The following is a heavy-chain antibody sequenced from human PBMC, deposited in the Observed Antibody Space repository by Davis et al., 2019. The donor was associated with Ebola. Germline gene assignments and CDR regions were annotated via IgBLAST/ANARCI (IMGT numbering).Heavy chain of an antibody. CDR3: ARGEWLFHAFDI. D-gene: IGHD3-3*01. CDR1: GGSISSYY. J-gene: IGHJ3*02. CDR2: IFYSGST. V-gene: IGHV4-59*12. Sequence: PSETLSLTCSVSGGSISSYYWSWFRQPPGKGLEYIGYIFYSGSTNYSPSLKSRVTISVDTSKNQFSLKLSSVNDEGTAVYYCARGEWLFHAFDIWGQGTMVTVSS.